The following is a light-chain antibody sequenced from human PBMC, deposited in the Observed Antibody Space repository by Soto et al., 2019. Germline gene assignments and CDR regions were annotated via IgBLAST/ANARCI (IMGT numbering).Light chain of an antibody. V-gene: IGLV2-14*01. CDR3: SVYTSSRTNI. CDR1: SSDVGGYNY. CDR2: DVS. Sequence: QSVLTQPASVSGSPGQSITISCTGTSSDVGGYNYVSWYQQHPGKAPKLMIYDVSNRPSGVSNRFSGSKSGNTASLTISGLQAEDEADYDSSVYTSSRTNISGTAIKVTV. J-gene: IGLJ1*01.